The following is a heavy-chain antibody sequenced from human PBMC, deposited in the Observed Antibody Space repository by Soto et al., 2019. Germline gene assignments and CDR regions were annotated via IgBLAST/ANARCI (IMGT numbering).Heavy chain of an antibody. V-gene: IGHV3-66*01. CDR1: GFTVSNNY. J-gene: IGHJ4*02. CDR3: AREAPDISGYPLDY. CDR2: IYSGGTT. D-gene: IGHD3-22*01. Sequence: EVQLVESGGGLVQPGGSLRLSCVVSGFTVSNNYMDWVRQAPGKGLEWVSVIYSGGTTYYADSVKGRFTISRDNSKNTLYLQMDSLRAEDTAVYYCAREAPDISGYPLDYWGQGTLVTVSS.